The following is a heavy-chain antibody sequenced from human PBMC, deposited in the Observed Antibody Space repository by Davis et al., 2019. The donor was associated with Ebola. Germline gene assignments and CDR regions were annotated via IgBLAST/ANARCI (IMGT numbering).Heavy chain of an antibody. J-gene: IGHJ4*02. D-gene: IGHD3-22*01. V-gene: IGHV1-2*02. CDR3: ARPDSNGYYNF. Sequence: ASVKVSCKASGYTFTSYYIHWVRQAPGQGLEWMGGINPISGDTNYAESFQGRVTMTRDTSTSTLYMELNSLRSDDTAVYYCARPDSNGYYNFWGQGTLVTVSS. CDR2: INPISGDT. CDR1: GYTFTSYY.